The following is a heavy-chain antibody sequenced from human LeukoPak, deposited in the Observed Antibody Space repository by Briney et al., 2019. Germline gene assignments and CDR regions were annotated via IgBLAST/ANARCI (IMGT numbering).Heavy chain of an antibody. D-gene: IGHD2-21*01. CDR2: INPSGGST. V-gene: IGHV1-46*01. CDR3: ARDLAGLWYFDY. Sequence: ASVKVSCKASGYTFTSYYMHWVRQAPGQGLEWMGIINPSGGSTSYAQKFQGRVTITRDTSASTAYMELSSLRSEDTAVYYCARDLAGLWYFDYWGQGTLVTVSS. CDR1: GYTFTSYY. J-gene: IGHJ4*02.